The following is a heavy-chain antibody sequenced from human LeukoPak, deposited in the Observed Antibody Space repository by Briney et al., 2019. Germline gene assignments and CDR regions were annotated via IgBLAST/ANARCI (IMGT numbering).Heavy chain of an antibody. D-gene: IGHD3-22*01. CDR3: ATNGGVTMIVVVHTEGQHFQH. Sequence: GGSLRLSCAASGFTFSSYGMHWVRQAPGKGLEWVAFIRYDGSNQYYADSVKGRFTISRDNSKNTLYLQMNSLRTEDTAVYYCATNGGVTMIVVVHTEGQHFQHWGQGTLVTISS. CDR1: GFTFSSYG. V-gene: IGHV3-30*02. J-gene: IGHJ1*01. CDR2: IRYDGSNQ.